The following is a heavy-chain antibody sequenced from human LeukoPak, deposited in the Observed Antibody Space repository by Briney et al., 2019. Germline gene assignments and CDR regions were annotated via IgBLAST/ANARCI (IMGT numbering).Heavy chain of an antibody. CDR3: ARRPRSRQITVRYNWFDP. CDR2: LYYSGST. D-gene: IGHD4-17*01. Sequence: PSETLSLTCTVSGGSINRSNYYWGWIRQPPGKGLEWIGSLYYSGSTYYNPSLKSRVTISVDTSKNQFSLKLSSVTAADTAVYYCARRPRSRQITVRYNWFDPWGQGTLVTVSS. V-gene: IGHV4-39*07. CDR1: GGSINRSNYY. J-gene: IGHJ5*02.